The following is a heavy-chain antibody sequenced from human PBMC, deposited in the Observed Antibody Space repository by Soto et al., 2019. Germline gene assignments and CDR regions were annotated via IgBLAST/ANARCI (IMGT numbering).Heavy chain of an antibody. CDR3: ARGIKNIYAVDV. D-gene: IGHD2-15*01. V-gene: IGHV3-74*01. CDR1: GFSLSGYW. Sequence: VQLVESGGGLIQPGGSLRLSCVASGFSLSGYWMHWVRQAPGKGPVWVSRINSDGSTTNYADSVKGQFTLSRDNAESTVYLHMNSLRAEDTAVYYCARGIKNIYAVDVWGQGTTVTVSS. CDR2: INSDGSTT. J-gene: IGHJ6*02.